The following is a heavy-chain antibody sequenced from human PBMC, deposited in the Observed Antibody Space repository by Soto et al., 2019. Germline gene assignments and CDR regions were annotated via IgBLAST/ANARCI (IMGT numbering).Heavy chain of an antibody. CDR1: GYTFTSYD. J-gene: IGHJ4*02. Sequence: QVQLVQSGAEVKKPGASVKVSCKASGYTFTSYDINWVRQATGQGLEWMGWMNPNSGNTGYAQKYQGSVTITRNTAISTAYMELSSLRSEDTAVYCCARGGRRTGGNANTYWGQGTLVTVSS. CDR2: MNPNSGNT. D-gene: IGHD1-1*01. V-gene: IGHV1-8*01. CDR3: ARGGRRTGGNANTY.